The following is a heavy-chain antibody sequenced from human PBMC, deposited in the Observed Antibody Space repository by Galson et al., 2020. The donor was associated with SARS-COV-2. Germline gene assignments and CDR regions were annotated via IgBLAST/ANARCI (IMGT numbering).Heavy chain of an antibody. CDR2: MNPNSGNT. D-gene: IGHD2-15*01. CDR3: ARVPLLGDCSPSGGSCYRFDY. Sequence: ASVKVSCKASGYTFTDYDINWVRQAAGQGLEWMGWMNPNSGNTGDAQKFQGRVTMTRNTAISTAYMELSSLRYDDTAMYYCARVPLLGDCSPSGGSCYRFDYWGQGSLVTVSS. J-gene: IGHJ4*02. CDR1: GYTFTDYD. V-gene: IGHV1-8*01.